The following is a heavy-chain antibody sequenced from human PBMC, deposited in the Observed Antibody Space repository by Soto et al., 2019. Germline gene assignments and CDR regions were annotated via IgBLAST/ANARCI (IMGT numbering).Heavy chain of an antibody. J-gene: IGHJ6*02. CDR2: INSDGSGT. D-gene: IGHD3-22*01. CDR3: ASPTYYDSAFRMDV. V-gene: IGHV3-74*01. CDR1: GLSFSNNW. Sequence: GGSLRLSCAASGLSFSNNWMHWVRQAPGKGLVWVSRINSDGSGTTYADSVRGCFTVSRDNAKNTMYLQMNSLRAEDTAVYYSASPTYYDSAFRMDVWGQGTTVTVSS.